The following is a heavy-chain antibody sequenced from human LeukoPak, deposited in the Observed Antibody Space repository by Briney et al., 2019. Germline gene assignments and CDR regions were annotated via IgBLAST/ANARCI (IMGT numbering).Heavy chain of an antibody. J-gene: IGHJ4*02. D-gene: IGHD3-10*01. CDR3: ARVKGSYSVDY. CDR2: ISSSSSDT. V-gene: IGHV3-11*06. Sequence: PGGSLRLSCAASGFTFSDYYMSWLRQAPGKGLEWVSYISSSSSDTHHADPVKGRFTISRDNAKNSLYLQMNSLRVEDTAVYYCARVKGSYSVDYWGQGTLVTVSS. CDR1: GFTFSDYY.